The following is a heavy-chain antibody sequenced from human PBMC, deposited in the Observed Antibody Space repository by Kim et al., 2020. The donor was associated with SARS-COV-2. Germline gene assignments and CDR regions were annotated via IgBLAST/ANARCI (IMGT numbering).Heavy chain of an antibody. V-gene: IGHV1-2*02. CDR1: GYTFTGYY. J-gene: IGHJ6*02. CDR3: ASRSAVTTVGYYYYYGMDV. D-gene: IGHD4-17*01. CDR2: INPNSGGT. Sequence: ASVKVSCKASGYTFTGYYMHWVRQAPGQGLEWMGWINPNSGGTNYAQKFQGRVTMTRDTSISTAYMELSRLRSDDTAVYNCASRSAVTTVGYYYYYGMDVWGQGTTVTVSS.